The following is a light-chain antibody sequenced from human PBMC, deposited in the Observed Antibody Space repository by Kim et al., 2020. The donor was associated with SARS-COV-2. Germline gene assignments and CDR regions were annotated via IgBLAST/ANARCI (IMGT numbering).Light chain of an antibody. J-gene: IGKJ4*01. Sequence: SEEDKITVTCRASQGIGNYLVWFQQKPGKAPQSLIYGAYRLQSGVPSKFSGSRSGKDFSLTINNLQPEDFASYYCQHYAGYPLTFGGGTKVDI. V-gene: IGKV1-16*02. CDR1: QGIGNY. CDR3: QHYAGYPLT. CDR2: GAY.